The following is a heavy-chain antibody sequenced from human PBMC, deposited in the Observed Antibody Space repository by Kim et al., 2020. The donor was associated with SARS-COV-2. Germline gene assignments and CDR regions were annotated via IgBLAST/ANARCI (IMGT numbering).Heavy chain of an antibody. Sequence: DSVKGPFTNPRDNAKNSLYLTMNSLSAEDTAVYYCARLGIAAAEYNWFDPWGQGTLVTVSS. V-gene: IGHV3-7*04. J-gene: IGHJ5*02. D-gene: IGHD6-13*01. CDR3: ARLGIAAAEYNWFDP.